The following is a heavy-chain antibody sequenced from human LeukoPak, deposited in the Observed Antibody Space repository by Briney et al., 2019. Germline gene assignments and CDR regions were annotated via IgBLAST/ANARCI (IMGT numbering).Heavy chain of an antibody. V-gene: IGHV3-66*01. CDR3: ARDWPIAAAYYYYGMDV. CDR1: GFTVSSNY. J-gene: IGHJ6*02. CDR2: IYSGGST. D-gene: IGHD6-13*01. Sequence: AGGSLRLSCAASGFTVSSNYMSWVRQAPGKGLEWVSVIYSGGSTYYADSVKGRFTISRDNSKNTLYLQMNSLRAEDTAVYYCARDWPIAAAYYYYGMDVWGQGTTVTVSS.